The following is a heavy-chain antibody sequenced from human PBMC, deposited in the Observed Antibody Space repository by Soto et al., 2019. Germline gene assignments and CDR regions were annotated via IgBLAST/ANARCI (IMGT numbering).Heavy chain of an antibody. CDR1: GGSISSYD. Sequence: QVQLQESGPGLVKPSETLSLTCTVSGGSISSYDWSWIRQAPGKKLEWIGYIYSSGTTNYNPSLTSRVTMSRDTSKNQFSLKLSSVTTADTAVYYCARDHSSGWVNWFDPWGQGTLVTVSS. V-gene: IGHV4-59*01. D-gene: IGHD3-22*01. CDR3: ARDHSSGWVNWFDP. J-gene: IGHJ5*02. CDR2: IYSSGTT.